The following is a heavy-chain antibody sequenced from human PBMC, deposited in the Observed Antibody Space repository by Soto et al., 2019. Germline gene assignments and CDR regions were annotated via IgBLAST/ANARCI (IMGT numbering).Heavy chain of an antibody. D-gene: IGHD2-21*02. CDR2: IVVASGNT. J-gene: IGHJ4*02. V-gene: IGHV1-58*01. Sequence: SVKVSCKASGFTFFTSAVQWVRQARGQRLEWIGWIVVASGNTNYAQQFQERVTITRDMSTNTAYMELSSLGSEDTAVYYCAADPYCGGDCYFDYWGQGIMVTVSS. CDR3: AADPYCGGDCYFDY. CDR1: GFTFFTSA.